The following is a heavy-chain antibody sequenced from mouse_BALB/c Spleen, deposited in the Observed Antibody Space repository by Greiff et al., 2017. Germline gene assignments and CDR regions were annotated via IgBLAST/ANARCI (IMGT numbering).Heavy chain of an antibody. V-gene: IGHV5-6-2*01. CDR2: INSNGGST. J-gene: IGHJ2*01. Sequence: EVQLVESGGGLVKLGGSLKLSCAASGFTFSSYYMSWVRQTPEKRLELVAAINSNGGSTYYPDTVKGRFTISRDNAKNTLYLQMSSLKSEDTALYYCARHDYDRNYFDYWGQGTTLTVSS. CDR3: ARHDYDRNYFDY. D-gene: IGHD2-4*01. CDR1: GFTFSSYY.